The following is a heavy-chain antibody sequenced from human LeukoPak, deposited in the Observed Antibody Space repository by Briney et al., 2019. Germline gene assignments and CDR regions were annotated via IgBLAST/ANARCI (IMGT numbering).Heavy chain of an antibody. CDR2: IIPIFGTA. J-gene: IGHJ6*03. D-gene: IGHD1-26*01. CDR3: ARDLRVGNYYYYYMDV. V-gene: IGHV1-69*05. CDR1: GGTFSSYA. Sequence: SVKVSCKASGGTFSSYAISWVRQAPGQGLEWMGGIIPIFGTANYAQKFQGRVTITTDESTSTAYMELSSLRSVDTAVYYCARDLRVGNYYYYYMDVWGKGTTVTVSS.